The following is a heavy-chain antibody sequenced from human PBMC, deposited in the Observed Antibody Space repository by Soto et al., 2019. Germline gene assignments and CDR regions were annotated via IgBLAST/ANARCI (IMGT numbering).Heavy chain of an antibody. Sequence: ASVKVSCKASGYTFTSYAMHWVRQAPGQRLEWMGWINAGNGNTKYSQKFRGRVTITRDTSASTAYMELSSLRSEDTAVYYCARFPPPSDYYDSSGYFISFDSWGKGTRVTLS. CDR2: INAGNGNT. D-gene: IGHD3-22*01. CDR3: ARFPPPSDYYDSSGYFISFDS. CDR1: GYTFTSYA. V-gene: IGHV1-3*01. J-gene: IGHJ4*02.